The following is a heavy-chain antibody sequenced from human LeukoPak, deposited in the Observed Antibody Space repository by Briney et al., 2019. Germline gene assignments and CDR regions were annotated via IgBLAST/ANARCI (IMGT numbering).Heavy chain of an antibody. CDR2: IYYSGST. V-gene: IGHV4-59*01. CDR1: GGSISSYY. J-gene: IGHJ4*02. D-gene: IGHD6-19*01. Sequence: PSETLSLTCTVSGGSISSYYWSWIRQPPGKGREWIGYIYYSGSTNYNPSLKSRVTISVDTSENQFSLKRSSVTAADTAVYYCAREDSSGWLDYWGQGTLVTVSS. CDR3: AREDSSGWLDY.